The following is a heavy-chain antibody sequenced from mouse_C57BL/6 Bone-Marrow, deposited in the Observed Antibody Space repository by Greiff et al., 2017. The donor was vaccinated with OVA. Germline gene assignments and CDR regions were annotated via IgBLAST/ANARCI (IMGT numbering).Heavy chain of an antibody. Sequence: EVKLVESGGGLVQSGRSLRLSCATSGFTFSDFYMEWVRQAPGKGLEWIAASRNKANDYTTEYSASVKGRFIVSRDTSTSILYLQMNALTAEDTAIYYCARDDYYWYFDVWDTGTTVTVSS. V-gene: IGHV7-1*01. CDR2: SRNKANDYTT. J-gene: IGHJ1*03. CDR3: ARDDYYWYFDV. CDR1: GFTFSDFY.